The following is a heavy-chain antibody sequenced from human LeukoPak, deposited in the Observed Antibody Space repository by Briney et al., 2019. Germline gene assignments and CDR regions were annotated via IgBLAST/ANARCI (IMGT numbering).Heavy chain of an antibody. Sequence: NASETLSLTCTVSGGSISSGDYYWSWIRQPPGKGLERIGYIYYSGSTYYNPSLKSRVTISVDTSKNQFSLKLSSVTAADTAVYYCARADGGAFDIWGQGTMVTVSS. V-gene: IGHV4-30-4*01. CDR3: ARADGGAFDI. J-gene: IGHJ3*02. CDR1: GGSISSGDYY. CDR2: IYYSGST. D-gene: IGHD3-3*01.